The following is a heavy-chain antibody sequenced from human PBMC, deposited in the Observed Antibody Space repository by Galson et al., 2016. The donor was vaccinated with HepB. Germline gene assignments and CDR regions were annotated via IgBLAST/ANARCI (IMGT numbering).Heavy chain of an antibody. CDR3: STLRDFWSG. Sequence: SLRLSCAASGFTLSRQWMYWVRQAPGKGPAWVSQIKSDGSNINYADSVKGRFTISRDNAGNTLYLQMNSLRAEDTAVYYCSTLRDFWSGWGQGTLVTVSP. V-gene: IGHV3-74*01. J-gene: IGHJ4*02. CDR2: IKSDGSNI. D-gene: IGHD3-3*01. CDR1: GFTLSRQW.